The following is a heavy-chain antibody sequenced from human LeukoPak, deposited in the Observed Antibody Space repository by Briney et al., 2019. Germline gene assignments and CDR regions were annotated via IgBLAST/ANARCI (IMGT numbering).Heavy chain of an antibody. CDR3: AKDLSSSWIPNWFDP. CDR2: ISYDGSNK. D-gene: IGHD6-13*01. Sequence: PGRSLRLSCAASGFTFSSYAMHWVRQAPGKGLEWVAVISYDGSNKYYADSVKGRFTISRDNSKNTLYLQMNSLRAEDTAVYYCAKDLSSSWIPNWFDPWGQGTLVTVSS. CDR1: GFTFSSYA. J-gene: IGHJ5*02. V-gene: IGHV3-30-3*01.